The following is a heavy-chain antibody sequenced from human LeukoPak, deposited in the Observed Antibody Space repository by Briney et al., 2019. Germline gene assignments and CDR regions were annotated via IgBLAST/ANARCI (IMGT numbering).Heavy chain of an antibody. CDR1: GFTFSNYW. Sequence: GGSLRLSCAASGFTFSNYWMHWVRQAPGKGLVWVSRISSDGSSTTSADSVKGRFTISRDNAKNTLYLQMNSLRAEDTAVYHCAKGGATVIDYWGQGTLVTVSS. J-gene: IGHJ4*02. CDR3: AKGGATVIDY. CDR2: ISSDGSST. V-gene: IGHV3-74*01. D-gene: IGHD4-17*01.